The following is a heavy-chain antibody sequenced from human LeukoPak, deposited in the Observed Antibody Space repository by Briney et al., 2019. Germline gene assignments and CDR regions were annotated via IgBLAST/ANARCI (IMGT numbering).Heavy chain of an antibody. CDR1: GFTFSSYG. CDR3: ARAAAGSYGMDV. D-gene: IGHD6-13*01. CDR2: ISCDGSSK. V-gene: IGHV3-30*03. Sequence: GGSLRLSCAASGFTFSSYGMHWVRQAPGKGLEWVAVISCDGSSKYYADSVKGRFTISRDNSKNTLYLQMNSLRAEDTAVYYCARAAAGSYGMDVWGKGTTVTVSS. J-gene: IGHJ6*04.